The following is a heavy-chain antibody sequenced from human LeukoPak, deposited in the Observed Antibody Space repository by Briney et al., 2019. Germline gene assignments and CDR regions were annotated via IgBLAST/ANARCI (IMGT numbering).Heavy chain of an antibody. J-gene: IGHJ4*02. D-gene: IGHD5-18*01. V-gene: IGHV1-18*01. CDR3: ARAVRGYSYAYLPY. CDR1: GYXFSSYG. Sequence: ASVKVSCKASGYXFSSYGMSWVRQAPGQGLEWMGWISAYDGNTDYAQNLQGRVTMTTDTSTSTAYMELRSLRSDDTAVYYCARAVRGYSYAYLPYWGQGTLVTVSS. CDR2: ISAYDGNT.